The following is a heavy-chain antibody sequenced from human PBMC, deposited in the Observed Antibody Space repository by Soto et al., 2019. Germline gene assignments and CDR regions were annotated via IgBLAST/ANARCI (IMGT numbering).Heavy chain of an antibody. CDR2: IYTDGTT. V-gene: IGHV3-66*01. D-gene: IGHD3-16*01. J-gene: IGHJ4*02. CDR3: MRDLGEELGVSSDY. Sequence: EVQLVESGGDLVQPGGSLRLSCVASGFTVNSNYMSWVRQAPGKGLEWVSVIYTDGTTYYADSVSGRFTISRDTMKNTLYIQMNSLRAEDTAMFYCMRDLGEELGVSSDYWGQGTLVTVSP. CDR1: GFTVNSNY.